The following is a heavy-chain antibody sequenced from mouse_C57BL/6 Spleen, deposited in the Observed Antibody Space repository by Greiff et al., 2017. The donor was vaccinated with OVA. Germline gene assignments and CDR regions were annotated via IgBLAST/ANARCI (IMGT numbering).Heavy chain of an antibody. CDR3: AREGGAQAGEGFAY. J-gene: IGHJ3*01. CDR1: GYAFSSSW. CDR2: IYPGDGDT. V-gene: IGHV1-82*01. Sequence: QVQLQQSGPELVKPGASVKISCKASGYAFSSSWMNWVKQRPGKGLEWIGRIYPGDGDTNYNGKFKGKATLTADKSSSTAYMQLSSLTSEDSAVYFCAREGGAQAGEGFAYWGQGTLVTVSA. D-gene: IGHD3-2*02.